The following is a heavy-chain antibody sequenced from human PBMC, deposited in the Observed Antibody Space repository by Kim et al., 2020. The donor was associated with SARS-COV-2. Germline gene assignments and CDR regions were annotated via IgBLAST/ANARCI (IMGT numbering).Heavy chain of an antibody. V-gene: IGHV4-38-2*02. CDR3: ARASHIVVVTDAFDI. D-gene: IGHD2-21*02. CDR2: IYHSGST. Sequence: SETLSLTCTVSGYSISSGYYWGWIRQPPGKGLEWIGSIYHSGSTYYNPSLKSRVTISVDTSKNQFSLKLSSVTAADTAVYYCARASHIVVVTDAFDIWGQGTMVTVSS. CDR1: GYSISSGYY. J-gene: IGHJ3*02.